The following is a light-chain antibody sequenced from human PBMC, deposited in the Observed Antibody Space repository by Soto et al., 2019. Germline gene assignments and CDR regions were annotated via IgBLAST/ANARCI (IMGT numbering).Light chain of an antibody. CDR2: DAS. Sequence: ALTQSPGTLSLSPGARATLSCRASQTIANNYLTWYQQKPGQAPRVLIYDASTRATGIPDRFGGSGSGTDFTLNITRLEPEDFAVYYCQQYGNSPATFGPGTKVDI. V-gene: IGKV3-20*01. CDR1: QTIANNY. CDR3: QQYGNSPAT. J-gene: IGKJ3*01.